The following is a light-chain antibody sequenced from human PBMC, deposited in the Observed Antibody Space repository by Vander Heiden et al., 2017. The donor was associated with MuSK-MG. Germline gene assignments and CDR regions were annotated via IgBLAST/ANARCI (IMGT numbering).Light chain of an antibody. CDR2: EVN. J-gene: IGLJ3*02. Sequence: QSALTQPASVSGSPGQSITISCSGTSRDVVGYNFVSWYQQHPGKAPKLRRFEVNYRPSGVSDRFSGSKSGNTASLTISGLQSEDEADYHCCSYTSSNTWVFGGGTRLTVL. CDR3: CSYTSSNTWV. V-gene: IGLV2-14*01. CDR1: SRDVVGYNF.